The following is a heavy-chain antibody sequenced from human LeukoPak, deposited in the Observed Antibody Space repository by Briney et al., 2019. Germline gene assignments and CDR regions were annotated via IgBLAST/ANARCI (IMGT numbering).Heavy chain of an antibody. CDR2: IYYSGST. Sequence: SETLSLTCTVSGGSISSYYWSWIRQPPGKGLEWIGYIYYSGSTKYNPSLNSRVTMSVDTCKNQFSLKLSSVTAADTAVYYCTIVHSGYDSHFDYWGQGTLVTVSS. V-gene: IGHV4-59*01. CDR1: GGSISSYY. CDR3: TIVHSGYDSHFDY. J-gene: IGHJ4*02. D-gene: IGHD5-12*01.